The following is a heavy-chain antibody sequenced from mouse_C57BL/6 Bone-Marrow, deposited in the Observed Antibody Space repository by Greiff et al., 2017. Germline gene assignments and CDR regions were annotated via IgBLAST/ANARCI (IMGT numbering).Heavy chain of an antibody. D-gene: IGHD2-3*01. Sequence: VQLQQPGAELVMPGASVKLSCKASGYTFTSYWMPWVKQRPGQGLEWIGEIDPSDSVTNYNQKFKDKATLTVDKSSSTAYMQLSSLTSEDSAVYYGASDDGNYDYFDYWGKGTTLTVSA. CDR1: GYTFTSYW. V-gene: IGHV1-69*01. CDR2: IDPSDSVT. CDR3: ASDDGNYDYFDY. J-gene: IGHJ2*01.